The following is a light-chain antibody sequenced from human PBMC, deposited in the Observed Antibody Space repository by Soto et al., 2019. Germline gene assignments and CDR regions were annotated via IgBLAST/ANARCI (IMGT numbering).Light chain of an antibody. CDR1: QSVSSSY. Sequence: EIVLTQSPGTLSLSPVERATLSCRASQSVSSSYLAWYQQKPGQAPRLLTYGASSRATGIPDRFSGSGSGTDFTLTISRLEPEDFAVYYCQQYGSSPRTFGQGTKVDIK. CDR3: QQYGSSPRT. CDR2: GAS. J-gene: IGKJ1*01. V-gene: IGKV3-20*01.